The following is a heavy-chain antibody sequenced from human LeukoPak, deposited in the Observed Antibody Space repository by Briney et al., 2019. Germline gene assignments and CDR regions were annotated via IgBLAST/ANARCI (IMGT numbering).Heavy chain of an antibody. CDR3: AREPIAGSRYYYYYYMDV. Sequence: ASVKVSCKASGYTFTGYYMHWVRQAPGQGLEWMGWINPNSGGTNYAQNFQGRVTMTRDTSISTAYMELGGLRSDDTAVYYCAREPIAGSRYYYYYYMDVWGKGTTVTISS. CDR1: GYTFTGYY. V-gene: IGHV1-2*02. D-gene: IGHD6-13*01. CDR2: INPNSGGT. J-gene: IGHJ6*03.